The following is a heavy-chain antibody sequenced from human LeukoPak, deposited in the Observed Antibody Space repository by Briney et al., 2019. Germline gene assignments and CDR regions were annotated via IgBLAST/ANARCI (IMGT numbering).Heavy chain of an antibody. Sequence: SETLSLTCTVSGGSISSHYWSWIRQPPGKGLEWIGYIYYSGSTNYNPSLKSRVTISVDTSKNQFSLKLSSVTAADTAVYYCARHGPYDFWSGYYFPDAFDIWGQGTMVTVSS. J-gene: IGHJ3*02. CDR1: GGSISSHY. CDR2: IYYSGST. D-gene: IGHD3-3*01. CDR3: ARHGPYDFWSGYYFPDAFDI. V-gene: IGHV4-59*08.